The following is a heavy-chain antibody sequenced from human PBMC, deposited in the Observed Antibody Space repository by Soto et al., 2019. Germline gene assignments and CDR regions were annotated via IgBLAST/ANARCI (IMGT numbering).Heavy chain of an antibody. V-gene: IGHV2-5*02. CDR1: GFSLSTSDVG. D-gene: IGHD6-13*01. CDR2: IFWDDDK. CDR3: AHTKIGVAAGNRVYLLDP. J-gene: IGHJ5*02. Sequence: QITLKESGPTLVKPTQTLTLTCTFSGFSLSTSDVGVGWIRQPPGKALEWLAVIFWDDDKRYSPSLKNRLTMSKDTSRNQVVLTMTNMDPVDTATYYCAHTKIGVAAGNRVYLLDPWGQGTLVTVSS.